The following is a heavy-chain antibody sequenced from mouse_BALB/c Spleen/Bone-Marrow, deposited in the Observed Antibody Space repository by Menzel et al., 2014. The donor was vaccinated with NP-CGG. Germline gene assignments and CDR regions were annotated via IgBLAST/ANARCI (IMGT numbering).Heavy chain of an antibody. CDR2: ISSGSSTI. D-gene: IGHD2-3*01. J-gene: IGHJ2*01. V-gene: IGHV5-17*02. CDR1: GFTFSSFG. Sequence: EVMLVESGGGLVQPGGSRKLSCAASGFTFSSFGMHWVRQAPEKGLEWVAYISSGSSTIYYADTVKGRFTISRDNPKNTLYLQMTSLRSEDTAMYYCARGGLLHDYWGQGTTLTVSS. CDR3: ARGGLLHDY.